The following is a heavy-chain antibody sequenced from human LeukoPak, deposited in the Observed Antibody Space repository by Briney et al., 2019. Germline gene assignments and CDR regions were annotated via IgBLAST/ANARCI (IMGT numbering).Heavy chain of an antibody. J-gene: IGHJ4*02. D-gene: IGHD3-10*01. V-gene: IGHV1-18*04. Sequence: GASVKVSCKASGYTFTSYGISWVRQAPGQGLEWTGWISAYNGNTNYAQKLQGRVTMTTDTSTSTAYMELRSLRSDDTAVYYCARGPYGSGSYYIPLDYWGQGTLVTVSS. CDR3: ARGPYGSGSYYIPLDY. CDR1: GYTFTSYG. CDR2: ISAYNGNT.